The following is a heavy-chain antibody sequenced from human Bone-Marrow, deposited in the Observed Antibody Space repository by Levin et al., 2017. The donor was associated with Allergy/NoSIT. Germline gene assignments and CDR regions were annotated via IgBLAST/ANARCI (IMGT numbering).Heavy chain of an antibody. CDR3: AADSTEAAGGGDY. CDR1: GFSFKTSA. V-gene: IGHV1-58*01. J-gene: IGHJ4*02. D-gene: IGHD3-10*01. CDR2: IVFGSRTT. Sequence: KISCKPSGFSFKTSAVQWVRQARGQRLEWIGWIVFGSRTTTYAQNFRERFTITTDMSTSTVYMEMRSLPSEDTAVYYCAADSTEAAGGGDYWGQGTLVTVSS.